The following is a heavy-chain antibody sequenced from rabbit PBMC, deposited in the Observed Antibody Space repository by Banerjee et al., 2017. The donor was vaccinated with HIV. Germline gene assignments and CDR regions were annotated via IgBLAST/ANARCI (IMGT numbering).Heavy chain of an antibody. J-gene: IGHJ4*01. Sequence: QQQLEESGGGLVKPEGSLTLTCTASGFSFSSSYWICWVRQAPGKGLELIACIYTGSTGSGYYATWAKGRFTITRSTSLSTVTLQLNSLTAADTATYFCARGDDWGMNLWGPGTLVTVS. CDR1: GFSFSSSYW. V-gene: IGHV1S45*01. D-gene: IGHD4-1*01. CDR2: IYTGSTGSG. CDR3: ARGDDWGMNL.